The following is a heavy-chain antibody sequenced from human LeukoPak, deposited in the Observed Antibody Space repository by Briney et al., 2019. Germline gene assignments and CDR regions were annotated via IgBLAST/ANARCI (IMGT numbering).Heavy chain of an antibody. V-gene: IGHV4-39*01. CDR3: ARHELGVAGLLVDNWFDP. D-gene: IGHD2-8*02. CDR2: IYYSGST. Sequence: TPSETLSLTCTVSGGSISSSSYYWGWIRQPPGKGLEWIGSIYYSGSTYYNPSLKSRVTISVDTSKNQFSLKLSSVTAADTAVYYCARHELGVAGLLVDNWFDPWGQGTLVTVSS. CDR1: GGSISSSSYY. J-gene: IGHJ5*02.